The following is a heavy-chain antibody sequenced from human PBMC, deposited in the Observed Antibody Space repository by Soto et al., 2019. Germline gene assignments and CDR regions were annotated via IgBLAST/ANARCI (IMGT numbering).Heavy chain of an antibody. CDR3: ARDNGPLDIVATRVNWFDP. D-gene: IGHD5-12*01. CDR1: GGSISSNSYS. J-gene: IGHJ5*02. V-gene: IGHV4-39*02. CDR2: LYSSRDT. Sequence: SETLSLTCSVSGGSISSNSYSWGWIRQPPGKGLEWIGTLYSSRDTYYNPSLKSRVTISADTSKNQFSLKLTSVTAADTAVYYCARDNGPLDIVATRVNWFDPWGQGTLVTVSS.